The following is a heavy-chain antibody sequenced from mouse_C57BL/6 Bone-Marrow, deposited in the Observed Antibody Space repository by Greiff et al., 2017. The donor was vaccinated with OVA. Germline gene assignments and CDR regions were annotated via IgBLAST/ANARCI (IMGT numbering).Heavy chain of an antibody. Sequence: QVQLQQPGAELVKPGASVKMSCKASGYTFTSYWITWVKQRPGQGLEWIGDIYPGSGSTNYTEKFKGKATLTVDTSSSTAYMQLSSLTTENSAVYYGAMGPMYYFDYWGQGTTLTVSS. CDR2: IYPGSGST. J-gene: IGHJ2*01. D-gene: IGHD6-5*01. V-gene: IGHV1-55*01. CDR1: GYTFTSYW. CDR3: AMGPMYYFDY.